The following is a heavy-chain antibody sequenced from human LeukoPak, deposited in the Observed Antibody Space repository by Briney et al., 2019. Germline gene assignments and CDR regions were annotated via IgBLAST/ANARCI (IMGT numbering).Heavy chain of an antibody. Sequence: GESLRISCKGSGYSSTSYWISWVRQMPGKGLEWMGRIXPSDSYTNYSPSFQGHVTISADKSISTAYLQWSSLKASDTAMYYCARPLVAAAGTGWFDPWGQGTLVTVSS. V-gene: IGHV5-10-1*01. CDR3: ARPLVAAAGTGWFDP. CDR2: IXPSDSYT. J-gene: IGHJ5*02. CDR1: GYSSTSYW. D-gene: IGHD6-13*01.